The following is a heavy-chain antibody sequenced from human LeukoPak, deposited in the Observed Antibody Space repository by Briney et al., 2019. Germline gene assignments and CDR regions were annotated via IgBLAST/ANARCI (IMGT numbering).Heavy chain of an antibody. CDR3: ARDLRVISFDN. J-gene: IGHJ4*02. Sequence: GGSLRLSCAASGFTFSSYAMSWVRQAPGKGLEWVSGITGSGGTTYCADSVKGRATISRDNSKNTLYLQMNSLRAEDTAIYYCARDLRVISFDNWGQGTLVSVSS. CDR1: GFTFSSYA. D-gene: IGHD2-21*01. CDR2: ITGSGGTT. V-gene: IGHV3-23*01.